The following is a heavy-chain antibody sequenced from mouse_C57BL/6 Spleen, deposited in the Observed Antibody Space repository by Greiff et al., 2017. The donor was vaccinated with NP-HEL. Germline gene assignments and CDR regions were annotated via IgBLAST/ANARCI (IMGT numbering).Heavy chain of an antibody. CDR3: AKPGNYYYGSSYGYAMDY. V-gene: IGHV2-3*01. CDR2: IWGDGST. D-gene: IGHD1-1*01. Sequence: QVQLQQSGPGLVAPSQSLSITCTVSGFSLTSYGVSWVRQPPGKGLEWLGVIWGDGSTNYHSALISRLSISKDNSKSQVFLKLNSLQTDDTATYYCAKPGNYYYGSSYGYAMDYWGQGTSVTVSS. CDR1: GFSLTSYG. J-gene: IGHJ4*01.